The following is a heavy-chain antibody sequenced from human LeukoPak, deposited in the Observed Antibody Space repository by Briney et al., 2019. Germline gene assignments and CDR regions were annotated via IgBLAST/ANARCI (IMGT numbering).Heavy chain of an antibody. J-gene: IGHJ4*02. Sequence: ASETLSLTCAVYGGSFSGYYWSWIRQPPGKGLEWIGEINHSGSTNYNPSLKSRVTISVDTSKNQFSLKLSSVTAADTAVYYCASSSPPGYSSGWSDYWGQGTLVTVSS. CDR1: GGSFSGYY. CDR3: ASSSPPGYSSGWSDY. CDR2: INHSGST. V-gene: IGHV4-34*01. D-gene: IGHD6-19*01.